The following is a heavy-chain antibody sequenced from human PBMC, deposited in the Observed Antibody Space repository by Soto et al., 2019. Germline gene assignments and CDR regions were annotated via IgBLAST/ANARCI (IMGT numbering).Heavy chain of an antibody. V-gene: IGHV1-69*13. Sequence: QVQLEQSGAEVKKPGSSVKVSCKASGGTFSTSAISWVRQAPGQGLEWMGGIMPIFRTPDYAQKFQGRVTITADESTSSAYMELSGLRSDVTAVYYCARDKDRQQLGGNYYYILDVWGQGTTVTVSS. CDR3: ARDKDRQQLGGNYYYILDV. J-gene: IGHJ6*02. D-gene: IGHD3-3*02. CDR2: IMPIFRTP. CDR1: GGTFSTSA.